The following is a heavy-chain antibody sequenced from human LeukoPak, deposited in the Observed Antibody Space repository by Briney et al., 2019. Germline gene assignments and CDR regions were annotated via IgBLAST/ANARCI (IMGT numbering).Heavy chain of an antibody. D-gene: IGHD2-2*01. CDR3: ARDGRVLVPSCPDY. CDR2: ISAYNGNT. CDR1: GYTFTSYG. Sequence: ASVKVSCKASGYTFTSYGIHWVRQAPGQGLEWMGWISAYNGNTNYAQNLQGRVTMTTDTSTTTAYMELRTLRSDDTAVYYCARDGRVLVPSCPDYWGQGTLVTVSS. J-gene: IGHJ4*02. V-gene: IGHV1-18*04.